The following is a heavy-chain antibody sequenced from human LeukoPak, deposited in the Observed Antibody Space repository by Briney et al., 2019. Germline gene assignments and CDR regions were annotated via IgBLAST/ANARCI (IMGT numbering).Heavy chain of an antibody. J-gene: IGHJ3*02. CDR2: IYYSGST. CDR3: ARRRGSGTQLWRYDGFDI. D-gene: IGHD5-18*01. CDR1: GGSISSSSYY. Sequence: SETLSLTCTVSGGSISSSSYYWGWIRQPPGKGLEWIGSIYYSGSTYYNPSLKSRVTISVDTSKNRFSLKLSSVTAADTAVYYCARRRGSGTQLWRYDGFDIWGQGTVVTVSS. V-gene: IGHV4-39*01.